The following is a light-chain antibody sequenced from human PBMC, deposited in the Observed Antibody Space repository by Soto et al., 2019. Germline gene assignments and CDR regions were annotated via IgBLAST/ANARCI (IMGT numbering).Light chain of an antibody. CDR2: GAS. CDR3: QQYSSSPPEFT. CDR1: QSVSCNY. V-gene: IGKV3-20*01. J-gene: IGKJ3*01. Sequence: EIVLTQSPGTLSVSPGERVTLSCRASQSVSCNYLAWYQQRPGQAPRLVIFGASYRATGIPDRFSGSGSGTDFALTISRLEPEDFAVYYCQQYSSSPPEFTFGPGTKVDSK.